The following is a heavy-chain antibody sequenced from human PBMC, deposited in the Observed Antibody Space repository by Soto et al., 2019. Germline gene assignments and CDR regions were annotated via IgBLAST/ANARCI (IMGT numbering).Heavy chain of an antibody. CDR1: GYTFTNYG. CDR2: ISAYNGNT. Sequence: QVQLLQSGAEVKKPGASVKVSCKASGYTFTNYGITWVRQAPGQGLEWMGWISAYNGNTHYTQRLQGRVTMTTDTSTSTAYRELRGLSSDDTAVYYCASGRQLVGYFYYYMDVWGKGTTVTVSS. J-gene: IGHJ6*03. CDR3: ASGRQLVGYFYYYMDV. D-gene: IGHD6-6*01. V-gene: IGHV1-18*01.